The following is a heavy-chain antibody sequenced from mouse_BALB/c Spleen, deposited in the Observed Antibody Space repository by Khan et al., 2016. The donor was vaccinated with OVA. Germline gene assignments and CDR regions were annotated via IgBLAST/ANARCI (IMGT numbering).Heavy chain of an antibody. Sequence: QVQLQQSGAELAKPGASVKMSCKASGYTFTSYWMHWVKQRPGQGLEWIGYINPSTGYTEYNQKFKDKATLTADKSSSTAYMQLSSLTSEDSAVYYGARCGLYYYGSRGDAMDYWGQGTSVTVSS. V-gene: IGHV1-7*01. CDR2: INPSTGYT. CDR3: ARCGLYYYGSRGDAMDY. CDR1: GYTFTSYW. J-gene: IGHJ4*01. D-gene: IGHD1-1*01.